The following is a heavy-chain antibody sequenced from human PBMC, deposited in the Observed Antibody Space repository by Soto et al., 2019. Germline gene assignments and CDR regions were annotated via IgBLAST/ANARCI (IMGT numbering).Heavy chain of an antibody. Sequence: EVQLLESGGGLVQPGGSLRLSCAASGFTVRSYAMSWVRQAPGKGLEWVSAISGSGGSTYYADSVKGRFTISRDNSKNTLYVQMNSLRAEDTAVYYCAKDCHHCSSTSCYGSTYGMDVWGQGTTVTVSS. CDR2: ISGSGGST. CDR1: GFTVRSYA. D-gene: IGHD2-2*01. CDR3: AKDCHHCSSTSCYGSTYGMDV. J-gene: IGHJ6*02. V-gene: IGHV3-23*01.